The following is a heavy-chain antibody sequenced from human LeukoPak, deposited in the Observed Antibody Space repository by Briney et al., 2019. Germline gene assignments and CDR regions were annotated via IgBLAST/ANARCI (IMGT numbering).Heavy chain of an antibody. CDR3: AREYYYDSSGYSPDAFDI. D-gene: IGHD3-22*01. CDR2: INPSGGST. CDR1: GYTFTSYY. Sequence: GASVKVSCKASGYTFTSYYMHWVRQTPGQGLEWMVIINPSGGSTSYAQKFQGRVTMTRDTSTSTVYMELSSLRSEDTAVYYCAREYYYDSSGYSPDAFDIWGQGTMVTVSS. V-gene: IGHV1-46*01. J-gene: IGHJ3*02.